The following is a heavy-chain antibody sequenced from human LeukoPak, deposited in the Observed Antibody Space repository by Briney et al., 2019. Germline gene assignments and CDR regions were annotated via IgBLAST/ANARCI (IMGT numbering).Heavy chain of an antibody. D-gene: IGHD1-1*01. CDR1: GGSISGSSYY. CDR3: AIRRWNDEFYFDY. Sequence: PSETLSLTCTVSGGSISGSSYYCGWIRQPPGKGLEWFGSIYYSGSTYYNQSLKSRVTISVDTSKDQFSLYLRSVTAADTAVYYCAIRRWNDEFYFDYWGQGTLVTVSS. CDR2: IYYSGST. J-gene: IGHJ4*02. V-gene: IGHV4-39*01.